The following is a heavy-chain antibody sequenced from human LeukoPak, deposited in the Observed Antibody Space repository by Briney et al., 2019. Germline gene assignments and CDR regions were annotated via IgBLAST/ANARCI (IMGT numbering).Heavy chain of an antibody. Sequence: ASVKVSCKASGYTFTSYDINWVRQATGQGLEWMGWMNPNSGNTGYAQKFQARVTMTRNTSISTAYMELRSLRSDDTAVYYCARVGSGYYYYYGMDVWGQGTTVTVSS. V-gene: IGHV1-8*01. CDR2: MNPNSGNT. D-gene: IGHD3-3*01. CDR3: ARVGSGYYYYYGMDV. J-gene: IGHJ6*01. CDR1: GYTFTSYD.